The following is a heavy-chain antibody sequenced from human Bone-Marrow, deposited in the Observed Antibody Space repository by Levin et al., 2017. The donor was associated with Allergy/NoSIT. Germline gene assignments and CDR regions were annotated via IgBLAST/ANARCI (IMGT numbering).Heavy chain of an antibody. CDR3: AREGWGYSNNWVFDP. V-gene: IGHV4-31*03. J-gene: IGHJ5*02. D-gene: IGHD1-1*01. CDR1: GGSISSGGYY. Sequence: SCTVSGGSISSGGYYWSWIRQHPGKGLEWIGYTYYRGRTYYNPSLKSRVTISVDTSKNQFSLKFSSVTAADTALYYCAREGWGYSNNWVFDPWGQGTLVTVSS. CDR2: TYYRGRT.